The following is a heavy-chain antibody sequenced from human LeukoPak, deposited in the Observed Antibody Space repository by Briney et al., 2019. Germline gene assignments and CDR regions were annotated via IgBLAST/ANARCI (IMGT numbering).Heavy chain of an antibody. CDR1: GYSFTDYY. CDR2: INAKSGRT. V-gene: IGHV1-2*02. D-gene: IGHD3-3*01. CDR3: ARADFIDAGPYLIGP. J-gene: IGHJ5*02. Sequence: ASVRVSCKTSGYSFTDYYIHWVRQAPGQGLEWMGWINAKSGRTSSARKFQGRVTMTRDPSITTVYMDMAWLTSDDTAIYFCARADFIDAGPYLIGPWGQGTLVTVSS.